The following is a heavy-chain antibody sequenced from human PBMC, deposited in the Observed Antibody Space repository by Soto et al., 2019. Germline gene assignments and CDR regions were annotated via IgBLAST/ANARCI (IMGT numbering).Heavy chain of an antibody. CDR2: IYYSGST. J-gene: IGHJ4*02. Sequence: QLQLQESGPGLVKPSETLSLTCTVSGGSISSSSYYWGWIRQPPGKGLEWIGSIYYSGSTYYNPSLKSRVTISVDTSKNQFSLKLSSVTAADTAVYYCASMGWWLVRGVEPPGDYWGQGTLVTVSS. V-gene: IGHV4-39*01. CDR3: ASMGWWLVRGVEPPGDY. D-gene: IGHD6-19*01. CDR1: GGSISSSSYY.